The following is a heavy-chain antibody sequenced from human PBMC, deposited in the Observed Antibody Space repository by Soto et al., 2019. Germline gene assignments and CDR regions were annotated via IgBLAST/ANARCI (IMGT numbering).Heavy chain of an antibody. CDR2: ISAYNGNT. D-gene: IGHD5-18*01. J-gene: IGHJ4*02. V-gene: IGHV1-18*04. Sequence: QVQLVQSGAEVKKPGASVKVSCKASGYTFTSYGISWVRQAPGQGLEWMGWISAYNGNTNYAQKLQGRVTMTTDTSTSTDYMELRSLRSDDTAVYYCASVSGRIPRWARQIWDYWGQGTLVTVSS. CDR1: GYTFTSYG. CDR3: ASVSGRIPRWARQIWDY.